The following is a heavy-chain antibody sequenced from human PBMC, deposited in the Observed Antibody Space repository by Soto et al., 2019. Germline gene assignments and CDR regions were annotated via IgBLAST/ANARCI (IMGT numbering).Heavy chain of an antibody. CDR1: GFTFSSYS. J-gene: IGHJ6*02. CDR3: ARDTNGTITIFGVVIPDYYYGMDV. D-gene: IGHD3-3*01. CDR2: ISSSSSYI. V-gene: IGHV3-21*01. Sequence: GGSLRLSCAASGFTFSSYSMNWVRQAPGKGLEWVSSISSSSSYIYYADPVKGRFTISRDNAKNSLYLQMNSLRAEDTAVYYCARDTNGTITIFGVVIPDYYYGMDVWGQGTTVTVSS.